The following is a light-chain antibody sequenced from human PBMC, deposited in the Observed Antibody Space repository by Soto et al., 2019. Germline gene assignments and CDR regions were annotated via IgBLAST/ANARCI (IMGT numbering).Light chain of an antibody. Sequence: QAVVTQPPSASGTPGQTVTISCSGSTSNIGSHSVNWYQHLPGTAPKLLIKTNNQRPSGVPDRFSGYKSDTSASLVISGLQSEDEADYYCATWDSSLSAAVFGGGTKVTVL. CDR2: TNN. CDR1: TSNIGSHS. V-gene: IGLV1-44*01. J-gene: IGLJ2*01. CDR3: ATWDSSLSAAV.